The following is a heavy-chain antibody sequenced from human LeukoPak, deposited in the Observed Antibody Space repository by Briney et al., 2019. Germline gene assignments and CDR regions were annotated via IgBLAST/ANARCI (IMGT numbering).Heavy chain of an antibody. V-gene: IGHV3-11*06. D-gene: IGHD6-13*01. Sequence: GGSLRLSCAASGFTVSSNYMSWVRQAPGKGLEFISYISGSSTYTNYADSVEGRFTISRDNAKNSLYLQMNSLSAEDTALYYCARVGSRWYYFDYWGQENLVTVSS. J-gene: IGHJ4*02. CDR3: ARVGSRWYYFDY. CDR1: GFTVSSNY. CDR2: ISGSSTYT.